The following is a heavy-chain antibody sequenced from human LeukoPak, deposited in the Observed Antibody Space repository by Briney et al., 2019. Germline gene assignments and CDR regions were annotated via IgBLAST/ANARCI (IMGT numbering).Heavy chain of an antibody. Sequence: GGSLRLSCAGSGFTFSTFGMIWVRQAPGKGLEWVAGISNSGGTTYYADAVKGRFTISRDNSKNTLDPQMNSLRAEDTAAYYCAKDRGYWGQGTLVTVSS. J-gene: IGHJ4*02. V-gene: IGHV3-23*01. CDR3: AKDRGY. CDR2: ISNSGGTT. CDR1: GFTFSTFG.